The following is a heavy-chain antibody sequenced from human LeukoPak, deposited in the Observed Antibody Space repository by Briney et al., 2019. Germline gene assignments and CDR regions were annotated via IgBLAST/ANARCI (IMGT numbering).Heavy chain of an antibody. CDR1: GGSISSYH. Sequence: SETLSLTCTVSGGSISSYHWSWIRQPPGKGLEWIGYIYYSGSTNYNPSLKSRVTISVDTSKNQFSLKLSSVTAADTAVYYCAREPGYSYLHAFDIWGQGTMVTVSS. CDR2: IYYSGST. V-gene: IGHV4-59*01. D-gene: IGHD5-18*01. CDR3: AREPGYSYLHAFDI. J-gene: IGHJ3*02.